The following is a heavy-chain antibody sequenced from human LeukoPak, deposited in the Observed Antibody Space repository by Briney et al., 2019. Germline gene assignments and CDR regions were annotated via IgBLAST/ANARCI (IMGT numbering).Heavy chain of an antibody. CDR1: GFTLRSYV. D-gene: IGHD6-19*01. J-gene: IGHJ5*02. CDR2: ISGSGDST. Sequence: GGSLRLSCVASGFTLRSYVMNWVRQTPGKGLEWVSSISGSGDSTFYADSVKGRFTISRDNSKNTLYLQMNSLRAEDTAVYYCAKGIAVAGRGISPWGQGTLVTVSS. V-gene: IGHV3-23*01. CDR3: AKGIAVAGRGISP.